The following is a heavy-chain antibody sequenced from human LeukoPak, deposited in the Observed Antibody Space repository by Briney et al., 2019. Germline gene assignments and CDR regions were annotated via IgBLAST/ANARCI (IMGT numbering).Heavy chain of an antibody. J-gene: IGHJ6*03. CDR3: ARENRPRCSGGSCPDSRYYYYMDV. Sequence: GGSLRLSCAASGFTFSSYWMSWVRQAPGKGLEWVANIKQDGSEKYYVDSVKGRFTISRDNAKNSLYLQMNSLRAEDTAVYYCARENRPRCSGGSCPDSRYYYYMDVWGKGTTVTISS. CDR2: IKQDGSEK. V-gene: IGHV3-7*01. CDR1: GFTFSSYW. D-gene: IGHD2-15*01.